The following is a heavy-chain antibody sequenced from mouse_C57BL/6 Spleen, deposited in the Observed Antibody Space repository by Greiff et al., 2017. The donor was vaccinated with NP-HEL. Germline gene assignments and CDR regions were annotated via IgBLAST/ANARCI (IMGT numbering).Heavy chain of an antibody. CDR1: GYTFTSYW. J-gene: IGHJ4*01. D-gene: IGHD2-2*01. V-gene: IGHV1-52*01. CDR3: ASFGYGRYAMDY. Sequence: QVQLQQPGAELVRPGSSVKLSCKASGYTFTSYWMHWVKQRPIQGLEWIGNIYPSDSETHYNQKFKDKATLTVDKSSSTAYMQLSSLTSEDSAVYYCASFGYGRYAMDYWGQGTSVTVSS. CDR2: IYPSDSET.